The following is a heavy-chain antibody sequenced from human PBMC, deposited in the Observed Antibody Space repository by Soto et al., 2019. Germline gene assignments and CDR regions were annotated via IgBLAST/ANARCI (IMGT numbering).Heavy chain of an antibody. Sequence: ASVKVSCKASGYTFTSYGISWVRQAPGQGLEWMGWISAYNGNTNYAQKLQGRVTMTTDTSTSTAYMELRSLRPDDTAVYYCARVSNVAAGRHGMDVWGQGTTVTVSS. V-gene: IGHV1-18*01. CDR3: ARVSNVAAGRHGMDV. CDR2: ISAYNGNT. D-gene: IGHD6-13*01. CDR1: GYTFTSYG. J-gene: IGHJ6*02.